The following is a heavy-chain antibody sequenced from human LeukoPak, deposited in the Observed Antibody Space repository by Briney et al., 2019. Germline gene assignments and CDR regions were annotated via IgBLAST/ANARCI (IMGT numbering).Heavy chain of an antibody. CDR1: GFTFGDYA. CDR2: IRSKAYGGTT. J-gene: IGHJ4*02. V-gene: IGHV3-49*03. D-gene: IGHD3-10*01. Sequence: GGSLRLSCTASGFTFGDYAMSWFCQAPGKGLEWVGFIRSKAYGGTTEYAASVKGRFTISRDDSKSIAYLQMNSLKTEDTAVYYCSNGQVYYGSGTNSFVDYWGQGTLVTVSS. CDR3: SNGQVYYGSGTNSFVDY.